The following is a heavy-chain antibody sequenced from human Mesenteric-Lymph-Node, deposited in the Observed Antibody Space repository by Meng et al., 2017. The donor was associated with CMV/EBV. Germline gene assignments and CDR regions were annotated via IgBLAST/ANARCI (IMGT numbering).Heavy chain of an antibody. CDR1: GFTFSSYS. J-gene: IGHJ5*02. D-gene: IGHD4-11*01. V-gene: IGHV3-21*01. CDR2: ISSSSSYI. CDR3: ARSTVTTSNNWFDP. Sequence: GGSLRLSCAASGFTFSSYSMNWVRQAPGKGLEWVSSISSSSSYIYYADSVKGRFTISRDNAKNTLYLQMNSLRAEDTAVYYCARSTVTTSNNWFDPWGQGTLVTVSS.